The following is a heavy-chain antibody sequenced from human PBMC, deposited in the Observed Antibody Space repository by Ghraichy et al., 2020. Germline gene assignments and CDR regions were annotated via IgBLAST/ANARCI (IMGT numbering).Heavy chain of an antibody. Sequence: LRLSCAASGFTFDDYAMHWVRQAPGKGLEWVSGISWNSVGIGFADSVKGRFTISRDNAKSSLYLQMNSLRAEDTALYYCAKEKGYYDSSGYFDYWGQGTLVTVSS. CDR2: ISWNSVGI. D-gene: IGHD3-22*01. CDR3: AKEKGYYDSSGYFDY. CDR1: GFTFDDYA. J-gene: IGHJ4*02. V-gene: IGHV3-9*01.